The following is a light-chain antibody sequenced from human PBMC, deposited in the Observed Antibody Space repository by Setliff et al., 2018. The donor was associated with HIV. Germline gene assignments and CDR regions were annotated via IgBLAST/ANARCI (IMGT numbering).Light chain of an antibody. J-gene: IGLJ1*01. Sequence: QSVLTQPASVSGPPGQSIAISCTGTSSDIGSYNYVSWYQHHPGKAPRLIIYEVNYRPSGVSTRFSSSKSGNTASLTISGLQAEDEADYYCNSYRSRSTYVFGTGTKVTVL. V-gene: IGLV2-14*01. CDR3: NSYRSRSTYV. CDR1: SSDIGSYNY. CDR2: EVN.